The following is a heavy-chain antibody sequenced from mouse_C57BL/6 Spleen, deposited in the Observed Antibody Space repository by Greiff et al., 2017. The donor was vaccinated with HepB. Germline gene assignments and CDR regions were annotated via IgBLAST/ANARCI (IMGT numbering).Heavy chain of an antibody. J-gene: IGHJ3*01. V-gene: IGHV1-53*01. CDR2: INPSNGDT. CDR1: GYTFTSYW. Sequence: QVQLQQPGTELVKPGASVKLSCKASGYTFTSYWMHWVKQRPGQGLEWIGNINPSNGDTNYNEKFKSKATLTVDKSSSTAYMHLSSLTSEDSEVYNSARGGSYYDIFAYWGQGTLVTVSA. D-gene: IGHD2-4*01. CDR3: ARGGSYYDIFAY.